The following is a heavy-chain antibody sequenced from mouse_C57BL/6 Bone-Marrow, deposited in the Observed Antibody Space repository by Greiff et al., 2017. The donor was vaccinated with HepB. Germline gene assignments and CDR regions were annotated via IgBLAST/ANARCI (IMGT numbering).Heavy chain of an antibody. CDR1: GYTFTSYW. CDR2: IDPSDSYT. CDR3: ARKPTGSAWFAY. V-gene: IGHV1-69*01. D-gene: IGHD4-1*02. J-gene: IGHJ3*01. Sequence: QVQLQQPGAELVMPGASVKLSCKASGYTFTSYWMHWVKQRPGRGLEWIGEIDPSDSYTNYNQKFKGKSTLTVDKSSSTAYMQLSSLTSEDSAVYYCARKPTGSAWFAYWGQGTLVTVSA.